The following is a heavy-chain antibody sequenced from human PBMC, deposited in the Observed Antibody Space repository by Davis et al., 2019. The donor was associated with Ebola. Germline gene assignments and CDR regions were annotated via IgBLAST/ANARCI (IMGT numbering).Heavy chain of an antibody. CDR1: GGSISSSSYY. Sequence: SETLSLTCTVSGGSISSSSYYWGWIRQPPGKGLEWIGSIYYSGSTYYNPSLKSRVTISVDTSKNQFSLKLSSVTAADTAVYYCARGRSILTGYRRFDPWGQGTLVTVSS. D-gene: IGHD3-9*01. CDR2: IYYSGST. J-gene: IGHJ5*02. CDR3: ARGRSILTGYRRFDP. V-gene: IGHV4-39*01.